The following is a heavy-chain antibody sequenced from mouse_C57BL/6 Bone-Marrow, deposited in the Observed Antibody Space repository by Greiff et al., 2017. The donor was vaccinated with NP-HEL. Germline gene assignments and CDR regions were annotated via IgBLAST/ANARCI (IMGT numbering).Heavy chain of an antibody. CDR1: GFPITSGYY. CDR3: AGGYYSTPFAY. J-gene: IGHJ3*01. CDR2: ITHSGET. Sequence: VQLQQSGPGLVKPSQSLFLTCSITGFPITSGYYWIWIRQSPGKPLEWMGYITHSGETFYNPSLQSPISITRETSKNQFFLQLNSVTTEDTAMYYCAGGYYSTPFAYWGQGTLVTVSA. V-gene: IGHV12-3*01. D-gene: IGHD2-5*01.